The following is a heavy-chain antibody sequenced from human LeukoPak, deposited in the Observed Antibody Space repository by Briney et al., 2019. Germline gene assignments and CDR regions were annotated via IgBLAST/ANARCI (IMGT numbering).Heavy chain of an antibody. CDR1: GFTFSTYS. J-gene: IGHJ4*02. CDR2: ISSNNRYI. D-gene: IGHD6-19*01. V-gene: IGHV3-21*04. CDR3: VKNDGWFHLAQ. Sequence: GGSLRLSCAASGFTFSTYSMNWVRQAPGKGLEWVSSISSNNRYIYYADSVKGRFTISRDNAKNSLYLQMNSLRVEDTAVYYCVKNDGWFHLAQWGQGTLVTVSS.